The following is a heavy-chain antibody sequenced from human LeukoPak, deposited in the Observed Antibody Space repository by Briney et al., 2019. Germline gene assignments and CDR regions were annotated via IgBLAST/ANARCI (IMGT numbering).Heavy chain of an antibody. V-gene: IGHV3-30*04. D-gene: IGHD3-10*01. CDR3: ARGNYYGSGSYGYYFDY. J-gene: IGHJ4*02. CDR2: ISYDVSLK. Sequence: GGSLRLSCAASGFTLSTYTMRWVRQAPDEGLERVAVISYDVSLKYYADSVKGRFTISTDNSKNTVFLQMNSLRAEDTAVYYCARGNYYGSGSYGYYFDYWGQGTLVTVSS. CDR1: GFTLSTYT.